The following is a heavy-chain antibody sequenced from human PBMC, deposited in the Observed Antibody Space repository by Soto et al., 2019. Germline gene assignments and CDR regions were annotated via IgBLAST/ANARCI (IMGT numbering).Heavy chain of an antibody. V-gene: IGHV1-69*12. Sequence: QVQLVQSGAEVKKPGSSVKVSCKASGGAFSTYAISWVRQAPEQGLEWMGGIIPLVGTTNYAQKFQGRVMITADESTSTAYMELSSLTSEDTAVYYCAREDGYNWVSPFDICGQGTVVTGSS. CDR3: AREDGYNWVSPFDI. CDR1: GGAFSTYA. D-gene: IGHD5-12*01. J-gene: IGHJ3*02. CDR2: IIPLVGTT.